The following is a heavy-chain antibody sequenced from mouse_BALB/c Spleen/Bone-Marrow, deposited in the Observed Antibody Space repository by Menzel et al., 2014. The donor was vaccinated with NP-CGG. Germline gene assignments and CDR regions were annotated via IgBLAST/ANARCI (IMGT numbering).Heavy chain of an antibody. CDR3: ARLGRDYFDY. J-gene: IGHJ2*01. CDR2: INPGSGGS. Sequence: VHLVESGAELVRPGTSVKVSCKASGYAFTIYLIEWIKQRPGQGLEWIGVINPGSGGSNYNEKFKGKATLTADKSSSTAYMQLSSLTSDDSAVYFCARLGRDYFDYWGQGTTLTVSS. D-gene: IGHD4-1*01. CDR1: GYAFTIYL. V-gene: IGHV1-54*01.